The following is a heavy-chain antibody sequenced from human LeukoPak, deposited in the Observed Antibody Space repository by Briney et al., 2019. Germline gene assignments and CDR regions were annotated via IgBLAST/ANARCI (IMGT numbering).Heavy chain of an antibody. Sequence: PGGSLRLSCAASGFTFGSYWMHWVRQAPGKGLVWVSRINSDGSSTSYADSVKGRFTISRDNAKNTLYLQMNSLRAEDTAVYYCAREKGYSSALDYWGQGTLVTVSS. J-gene: IGHJ4*02. CDR3: AREKGYSSALDY. CDR1: GFTFGSYW. V-gene: IGHV3-74*01. CDR2: INSDGSST. D-gene: IGHD6-25*01.